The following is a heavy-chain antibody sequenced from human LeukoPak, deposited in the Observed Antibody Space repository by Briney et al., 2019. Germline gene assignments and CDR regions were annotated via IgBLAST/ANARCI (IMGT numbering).Heavy chain of an antibody. Sequence: GGSLRLSCAASGFTFSSYAMSWVRQAPGKGLEWVSVIYSGGSTYYADSVKGRFTISRDNSKNTLYLQMNSLRAEDTAVYYCARDHGLRSQYFQHWGQGTLVTVSS. J-gene: IGHJ1*01. V-gene: IGHV3-66*01. CDR2: IYSGGST. CDR1: GFTFSSYA. CDR3: ARDHGLRSQYFQH. D-gene: IGHD4-17*01.